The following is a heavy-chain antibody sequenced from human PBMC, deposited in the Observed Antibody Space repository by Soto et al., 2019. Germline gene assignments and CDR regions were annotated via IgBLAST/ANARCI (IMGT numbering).Heavy chain of an antibody. J-gene: IGHJ6*03. Sequence: PSETLSLTCTVSGGSISSYYWSWIRQPPGKGLEWIGYIYYSGSTNYNPSLKSRVTISVGTSKNQFSLKLSSVTAADTAVYYCARSRGGGCSGGSCYGTGYYYYMDVWGKGTTVTVS. CDR3: ARSRGGGCSGGSCYGTGYYYYMDV. CDR2: IYYSGST. CDR1: GGSISSYY. V-gene: IGHV4-59*01. D-gene: IGHD2-15*01.